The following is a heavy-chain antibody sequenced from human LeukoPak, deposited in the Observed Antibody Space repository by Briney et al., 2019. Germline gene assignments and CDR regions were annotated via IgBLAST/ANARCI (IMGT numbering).Heavy chain of an antibody. Sequence: PGGSLRLSCAASGFTFSDYYMSWIRQAPGKGLEWVSYISSSGSTIYYADSVKGRFTISRDNAKNSLYLQMNSLRAEDTAVYYCAKVPVGYYDSSGYLFDYWGQGTLVTVSS. CDR3: AKVPVGYYDSSGYLFDY. J-gene: IGHJ4*02. CDR2: ISSSGSTI. D-gene: IGHD3-22*01. V-gene: IGHV3-11*04. CDR1: GFTFSDYY.